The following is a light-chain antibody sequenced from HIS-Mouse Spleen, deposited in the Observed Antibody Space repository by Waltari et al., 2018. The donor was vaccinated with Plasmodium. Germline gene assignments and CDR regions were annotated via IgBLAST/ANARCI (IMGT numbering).Light chain of an antibody. V-gene: IGLV3-1*01. Sequence: SYELPPPPSVSVSPGQTASITCSGDHLGDKYACWYQQKPGQSPVLVIYQDSKRPSGIPERFSGSNSGNTATLTISGTQAMDEADYYCQAWDSSTVVFGGGTKLTVL. J-gene: IGLJ2*01. CDR3: QAWDSSTVV. CDR1: HLGDKY. CDR2: QDS.